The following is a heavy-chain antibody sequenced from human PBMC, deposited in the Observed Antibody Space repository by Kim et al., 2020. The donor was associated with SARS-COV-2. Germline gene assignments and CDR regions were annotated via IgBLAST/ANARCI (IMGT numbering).Heavy chain of an antibody. D-gene: IGHD3-10*01. Sequence: SETLSLTCAVYGGSFSGYYWSWIRQPPGKGLEWIGEINHSGSTNYNPSLKSRVTISVDTSKNQFSLKLSSVTAADTAVYYCARGTRSGSYPKRYYYYYYGMDVWGQGTTVTVSS. CDR3: ARGTRSGSYPKRYYYYYYGMDV. V-gene: IGHV4-34*01. J-gene: IGHJ6*02. CDR2: INHSGST. CDR1: GGSFSGYY.